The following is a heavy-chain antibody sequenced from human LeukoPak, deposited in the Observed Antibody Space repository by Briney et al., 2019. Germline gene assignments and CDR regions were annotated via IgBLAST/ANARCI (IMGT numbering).Heavy chain of an antibody. Sequence: WGSLRLSCAASGFTFSSYEMNWVRQAPGKGLEWVSYISSSGSTIYYEDSVKGRFTISRDNAKNSLYLQMNSLRAEDTAVYYCAELGITMIGGVWGKGTTVTISS. V-gene: IGHV3-48*03. CDR2: ISSSGSTI. CDR1: GFTFSSYE. J-gene: IGHJ6*04. D-gene: IGHD3-10*02. CDR3: AELGITMIGGV.